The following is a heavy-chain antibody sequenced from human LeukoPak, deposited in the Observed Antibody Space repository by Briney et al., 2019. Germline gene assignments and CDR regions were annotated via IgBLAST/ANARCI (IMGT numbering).Heavy chain of an antibody. CDR2: ISGSGGST. D-gene: IGHD1-26*01. J-gene: IGHJ4*02. CDR1: GFTFNNYA. Sequence: GGPLRLSCAASGFTFNNYAMSWVRQAAGKGLEWVSAISGSGGSTYYADSVKGRFTISRDNSKNTLYLQMNSLRAEDTAVYYCAKVGGWDQKGYWGQGTLVSVSS. CDR3: AKVGGWDQKGY. V-gene: IGHV3-23*01.